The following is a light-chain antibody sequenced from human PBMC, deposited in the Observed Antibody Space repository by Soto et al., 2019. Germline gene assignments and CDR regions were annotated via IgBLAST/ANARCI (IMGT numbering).Light chain of an antibody. CDR2: EVS. V-gene: IGLV2-14*01. Sequence: QSALTQPASVSGSPGQSITISCTGTSSDVGGYNYVSWYQQHPGKAPKLMIYEVSNRPSGVSNRFSASKSSNTASLTISGLQAGDEADYYCSSYTSSNTLVFGGGTKLTVL. CDR1: SSDVGGYNY. J-gene: IGLJ2*01. CDR3: SSYTSSNTLV.